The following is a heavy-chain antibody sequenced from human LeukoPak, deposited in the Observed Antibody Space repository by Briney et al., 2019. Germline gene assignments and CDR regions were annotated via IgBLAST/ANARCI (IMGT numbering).Heavy chain of an antibody. D-gene: IGHD3-10*01. V-gene: IGHV3-15*07. CDR3: TTDLGNHFYGSGSYYNWFWGHYYYYYGMDV. CDR2: IKSKTDGGTT. Sequence: GGSLRLSCAASGFTFSNAWMNWVRQAPGKGLEWVGRIKSKTDGGTTDYAAPVKGRFTISRDDSKNTLYLQMNSLKTEDTAVYYCTTDLGNHFYGSGSYYNWFWGHYYYYYGMDVWGQGTTVTVSS. J-gene: IGHJ6*02. CDR1: GFTFSNAW.